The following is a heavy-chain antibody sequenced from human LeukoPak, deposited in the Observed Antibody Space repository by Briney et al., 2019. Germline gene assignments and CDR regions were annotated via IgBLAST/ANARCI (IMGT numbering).Heavy chain of an antibody. CDR2: TRNKANSYTT. J-gene: IGHJ3*02. V-gene: IGHV3-72*01. CDR3: ARGWYGDAFDI. CDR1: GFTFSDHY. D-gene: IGHD6-13*01. Sequence: PGGPLRLSCAASGFTFSDHYMDWVRQAPGKGLEWVGRTRNKANSYTTEYAASVKGRFTISRDDSKNSLYLQMNSLKTEDTAVYYCARGWYGDAFDIWGQGTMVTVSS.